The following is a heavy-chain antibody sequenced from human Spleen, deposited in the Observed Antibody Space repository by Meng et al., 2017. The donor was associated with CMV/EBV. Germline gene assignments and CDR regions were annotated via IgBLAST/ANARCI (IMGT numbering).Heavy chain of an antibody. V-gene: IGHV3-21*01. J-gene: IGHJ6*02. CDR2: ISGSSTYI. CDR1: GFAFSSYN. Sequence: GGSLRLSCAASGFAFSSYNMNWVRQAPGKGLEWVSSISGSSTYIYYADSVKGRFTVSRDNAKKSLNLEVTSLRAEDTAVYYCARDHIEVPTKYYYYGMDVWGQGTTVTVSS. D-gene: IGHD1-26*01. CDR3: ARDHIEVPTKYYYYGMDV.